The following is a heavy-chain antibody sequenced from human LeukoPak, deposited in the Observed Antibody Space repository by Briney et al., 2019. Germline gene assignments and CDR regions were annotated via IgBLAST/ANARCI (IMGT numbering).Heavy chain of an antibody. V-gene: IGHV4-38-2*02. CDR3: ARIRSGGLDY. CDR1: GFSITTGYY. Sequence: SETLSLTCSVSGFSITTGYYWAWIRQPPGKGLEWIGRIYTSGSTNYNPSLKSRVTISIDTSKNQFSLKLSSVTAADTAVYYCARIRSGGLDYWGQGTLVTVSS. J-gene: IGHJ4*02. CDR2: IYTSGST. D-gene: IGHD2-15*01.